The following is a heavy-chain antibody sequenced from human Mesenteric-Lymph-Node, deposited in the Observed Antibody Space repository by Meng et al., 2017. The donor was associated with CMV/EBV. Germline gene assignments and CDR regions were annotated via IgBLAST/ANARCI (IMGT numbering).Heavy chain of an antibody. V-gene: IGHV3-48*03. CDR3: ARDVGSSSWYGYFDY. CDR1: GFSVSSFE. J-gene: IGHJ4*02. Sequence: GESLKISCAASGFSVSSFEMNWVRQSPGKGLEWISYIGERGDTMYYADSVKGRFTISRDNAKNSLYLQMNSLRAEDTAVYYCARDVGSSSWYGYFDYWGQGTLVTVSS. CDR2: IGERGDTM. D-gene: IGHD2-2*01.